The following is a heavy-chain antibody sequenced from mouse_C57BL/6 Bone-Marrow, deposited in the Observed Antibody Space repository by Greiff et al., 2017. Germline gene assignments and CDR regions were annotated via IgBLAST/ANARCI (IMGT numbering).Heavy chain of an antibody. CDR2: IDPSDSYT. CDR3: ARYDRRYFDV. J-gene: IGHJ1*03. Sequence: QVQLQQPGAELVKPGASVKLSCKASGYTFTSYWMQWVKQRPGQGLEWIGEIDPSDSYTNYNTKFKGKATLTVDTSSRTAYMQLSSLTSEDSAVYYCARYDRRYFDVWGRGTAITVTS. CDR1: GYTFTSYW. D-gene: IGHD2-3*01. V-gene: IGHV1-50*01.